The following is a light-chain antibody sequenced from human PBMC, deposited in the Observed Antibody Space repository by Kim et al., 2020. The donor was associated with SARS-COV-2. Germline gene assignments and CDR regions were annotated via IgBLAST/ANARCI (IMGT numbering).Light chain of an antibody. V-gene: IGKV3-15*01. Sequence: EIVMTQSPVTLSMSPGERATLSCRASQSVRSNLAWYQQKPGQAPRLLIYDASTRATGIPARFSGSGSGTEFTLTITSLQSEDFAVYYCQQYNDWPPYTFGQGTKLEIK. J-gene: IGKJ2*01. CDR1: QSVRSN. CDR3: QQYNDWPPYT. CDR2: DAS.